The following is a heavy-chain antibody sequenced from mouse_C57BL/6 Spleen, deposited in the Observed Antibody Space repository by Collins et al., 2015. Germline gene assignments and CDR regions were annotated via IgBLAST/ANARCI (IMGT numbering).Heavy chain of an antibody. CDR3: ARLGYYYGSSYYFDY. D-gene: IGHD1-1*01. J-gene: IGHJ2*01. V-gene: IGHV1-26*01. CDR1: GYTFTDYY. CDR2: INPNNGGT. Sequence: KASGYTFTDYYMNWVKQSHGKSLEWIGDINPNNGGTSYNQKFKGKATLTVNKSSSTAYMELRSLTSEDSAVYYCARLGYYYGSSYYFDYWGQGTTLTVSS.